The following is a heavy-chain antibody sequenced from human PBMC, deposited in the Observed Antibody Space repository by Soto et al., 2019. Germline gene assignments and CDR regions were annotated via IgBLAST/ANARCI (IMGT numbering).Heavy chain of an antibody. CDR1: GGSISSYY. D-gene: IGHD2-15*01. J-gene: IGHJ3*02. Sequence: SETLSLTCTVSGGSISSYYWSWIRQPPGKGLEWIGYIFYSGSTNYSPSLMSRVTISVDTSKNQFSLTLRSVTAADTAIYYCARHFRSCAGGSCYSQDAFDIRAQGTTVTVSS. V-gene: IGHV4-59*08. CDR3: ARHFRSCAGGSCYSQDAFDI. CDR2: IFYSGST.